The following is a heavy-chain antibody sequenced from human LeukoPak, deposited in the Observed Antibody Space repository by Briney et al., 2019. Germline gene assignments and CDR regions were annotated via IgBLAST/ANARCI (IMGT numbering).Heavy chain of an antibody. D-gene: IGHD5/OR15-5a*01. V-gene: IGHV4-34*01. Sequence: PSETLSLTCAVYGGSSSGYYWSWIRQPPGKGLEWIGEINHSGNTNYNPSLKSRVTISVDTSKNQFSLKLSSVTAADTAVYYCARHPLIRVSDAFDIWGQGTMVTVSS. CDR2: INHSGNT. CDR3: ARHPLIRVSDAFDI. J-gene: IGHJ3*02. CDR1: GGSSSGYY.